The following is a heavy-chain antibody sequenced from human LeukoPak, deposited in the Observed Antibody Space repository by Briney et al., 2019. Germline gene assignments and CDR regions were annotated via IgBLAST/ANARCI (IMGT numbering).Heavy chain of an antibody. CDR3: ARVSAVAFDY. CDR1: GFTFSSYA. CDR2: ISGSGGST. J-gene: IGHJ4*02. D-gene: IGHD6-19*01. Sequence: GGSLRLSCAASGFTFSSYAMSWVRQAPGEGLEWVSAISGSGGSTYYADSVKGRFTISRDNSKNTLYLQMNSLRAEDTAVYYCARVSAVAFDYWGQGTLVTVSS. V-gene: IGHV3-23*01.